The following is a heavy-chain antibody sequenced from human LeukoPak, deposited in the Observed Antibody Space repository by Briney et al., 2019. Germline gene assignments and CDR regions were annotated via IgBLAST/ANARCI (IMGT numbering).Heavy chain of an antibody. Sequence: KPGASVKVSCKASGYTFTGYYMHWVRQAPGQGLEWMGWINPNSGGTNYAQKFQGRVTMTGDTSISTAYMELSRLRSDDTAVYYCARARYCSSTSCPYYYYYGMDVWGQGTTVTVSS. D-gene: IGHD2-2*01. V-gene: IGHV1-2*02. CDR3: ARARYCSSTSCPYYYYYGMDV. CDR2: INPNSGGT. CDR1: GYTFTGYY. J-gene: IGHJ6*02.